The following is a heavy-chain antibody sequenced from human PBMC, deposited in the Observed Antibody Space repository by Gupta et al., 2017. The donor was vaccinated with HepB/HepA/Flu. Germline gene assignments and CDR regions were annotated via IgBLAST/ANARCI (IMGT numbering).Heavy chain of an antibody. V-gene: IGHV4-4*07. CDR2: ISSVGSA. CDR3: ARIHQRGTWYNWFDP. Sequence: QVQLQESGPGLVKPSETLSLTCSVSGGSISGYYWNWIRQSAEKGLEWIGHISSVGSATYNPSLKSRVTMSVDTSKNLFSLKLTSVTAADTAVYYCARIHQRGTWYNWFDPWGQGTLVTVSS. D-gene: IGHD6-13*01. J-gene: IGHJ5*02. CDR1: GGSISGYY.